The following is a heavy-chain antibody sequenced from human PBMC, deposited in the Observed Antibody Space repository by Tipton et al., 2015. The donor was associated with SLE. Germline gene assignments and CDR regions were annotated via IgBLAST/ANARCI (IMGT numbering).Heavy chain of an antibody. J-gene: IGHJ3*02. V-gene: IGHV3-21*01. D-gene: IGHD3-22*01. Sequence: SLRLSCAVSGFTFSNYSMNWVRQAPGKGLEWVSSISSSSYYIDYADSVKGRFTISRDNAKNSLYLQMNSLRAEDTAVYYCARDLPDYYDSSGYRGFDIWGQGTMVTVSS. CDR2: ISSSSYYI. CDR3: ARDLPDYYDSSGYRGFDI. CDR1: GFTFSNYS.